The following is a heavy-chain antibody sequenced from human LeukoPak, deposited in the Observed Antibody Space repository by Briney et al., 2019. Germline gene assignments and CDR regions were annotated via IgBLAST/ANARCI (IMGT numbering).Heavy chain of an antibody. CDR1: GGTFISYA. CDR3: ARDSKRILTGYSPHYFDY. Sequence: SVTVSFKASGGTFISYAISWVRQAPGQGLEWMGGIIPIFGTANYAQRFQGRVTITADKSTSTAYMELSSLRSEDTAVYYCARDSKRILTGYSPHYFDYWGQGTLVTVSS. J-gene: IGHJ4*02. V-gene: IGHV1-69*06. CDR2: IIPIFGTA. D-gene: IGHD3-9*01.